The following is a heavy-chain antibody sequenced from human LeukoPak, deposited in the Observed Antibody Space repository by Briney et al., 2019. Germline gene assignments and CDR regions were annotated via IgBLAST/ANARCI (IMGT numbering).Heavy chain of an antibody. Sequence: PSETLSLTCTVSGGSISSYYWSWIRQPPGKGLEWIGYIYYSGSTNYNPSLKSRVTISVDTSRNQFSLKLSSVTAADTAVYYCARGGTVRNGMDVWGQGTTVTVSS. V-gene: IGHV4-59*01. CDR3: ARGGTVRNGMDV. CDR2: IYYSGST. CDR1: GGSISSYY. J-gene: IGHJ6*02. D-gene: IGHD1-26*01.